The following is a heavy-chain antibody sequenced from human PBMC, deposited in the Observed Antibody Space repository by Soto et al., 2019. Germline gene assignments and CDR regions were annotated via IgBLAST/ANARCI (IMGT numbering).Heavy chain of an antibody. CDR3: AVRTVVTDYGMDV. CDR2: ISAYNGNT. J-gene: IGHJ6*02. V-gene: IGHV1-18*04. D-gene: IGHD2-15*01. CDR1: GYTFTSCG. Sequence: KASGYTFTSCGISWVRQAPGQGRERMGWISAYNGNTNYAQKLQGRVTMTTDTSTSTAYMELSSLRSDDTAVYYCAVRTVVTDYGMDVWGQGTTVTVSS.